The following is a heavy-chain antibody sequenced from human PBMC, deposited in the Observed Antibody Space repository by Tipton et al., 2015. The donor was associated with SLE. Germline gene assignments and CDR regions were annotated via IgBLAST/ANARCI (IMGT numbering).Heavy chain of an antibody. V-gene: IGHV4-59*11. CDR3: ARSGSAPFDY. J-gene: IGHJ4*02. CDR2: IYYSGST. D-gene: IGHD1-14*01. CDR1: GGSISSHY. Sequence: LRLSCTVSGGSISSHYWSWIRQPPGKGLEWIGYIYYSGSTNYNPSLKSRVTISVDTSKNQFSLKLSSVTAADTAVYYCARSGSAPFDYWGQGTLVTVSS.